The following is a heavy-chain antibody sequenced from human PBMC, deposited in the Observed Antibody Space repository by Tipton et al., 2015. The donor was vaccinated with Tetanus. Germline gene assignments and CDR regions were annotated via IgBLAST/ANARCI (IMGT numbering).Heavy chain of an antibody. CDR2: VYYSGRT. Sequence: TLSLTCIVSGDAISTNSYFWGWIRQPPGKGLEWVGHVYYSGRTYYNPPLKSRVTISADMSKNQFSLKLTSVTAADTATYYCARMGFTYGQVVYWGQGTLVTVAS. D-gene: IGHD5-18*01. V-gene: IGHV4-30-4*08. J-gene: IGHJ4*02. CDR3: ARMGFTYGQVVY. CDR1: GDAISTNSYF.